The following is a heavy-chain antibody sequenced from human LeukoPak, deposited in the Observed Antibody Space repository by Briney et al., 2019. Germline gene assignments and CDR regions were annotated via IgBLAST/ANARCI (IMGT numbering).Heavy chain of an antibody. V-gene: IGHV4-59*01. CDR2: IYYSGST. D-gene: IGHD6-13*01. CDR3: AREREQLVPPYYYYYGMDV. J-gene: IGHJ6*02. Sequence: SETLSLTCTVSGGSISSYYWSWIRQPPGKGLEWIGYIYYSGSTNYSPSLKSRVTISVDTSKNQFSLKLSSVTAADTAVYYCAREREQLVPPYYYYYGMDVWGQGTTVTVSS. CDR1: GGSISSYY.